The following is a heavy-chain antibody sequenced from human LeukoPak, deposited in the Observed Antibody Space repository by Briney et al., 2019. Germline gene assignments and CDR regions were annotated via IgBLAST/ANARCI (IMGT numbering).Heavy chain of an antibody. CDR2: IYPGDSDT. Sequence: GESLQISCKGSGYSFTSYWIGWVRQMPGKGLEWMGIIYPGDSDTRYSPSFQGQVTISADKSISTAYLQWSSLKASDTAMYYCARLKIAARPILRTQGYYYYGMDVWGQGTTVTVSS. V-gene: IGHV5-51*01. CDR1: GYSFTSYW. D-gene: IGHD6-6*01. J-gene: IGHJ6*02. CDR3: ARLKIAARPILRTQGYYYYGMDV.